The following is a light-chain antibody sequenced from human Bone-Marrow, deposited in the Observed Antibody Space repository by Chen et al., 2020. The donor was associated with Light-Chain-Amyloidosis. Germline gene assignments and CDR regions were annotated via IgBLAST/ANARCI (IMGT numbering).Light chain of an antibody. CDR2: YYSDSDK. V-gene: IGLV5-37*01. CDR3: MIWPSYA. CDR1: SDINVATYT. Sequence: QPVLTQPPYSSASLGESARLTCTLHSDINVATYTIYWYQQKAGSPPRYLLYYYSDSDKGQGSGVPSRFSGSKDASANAGVLLISGLQSDDEADYYCMIWPSYAFGSGTQVTVL. J-gene: IGLJ1*01.